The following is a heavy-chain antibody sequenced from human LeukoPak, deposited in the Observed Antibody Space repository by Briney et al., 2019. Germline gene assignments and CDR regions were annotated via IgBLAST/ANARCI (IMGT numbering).Heavy chain of an antibody. Sequence: GGSLRLSCAASAFTFSSYEMNWVRQAPGTGLEWFSYISRSGSTIYYADSVKARFTIYRDNAKNSLYLQMNSLRAEDKAVYYCARYYYDSSGLGDAFDIWGQGTMVTVSS. CDR3: ARYYYDSSGLGDAFDI. CDR1: AFTFSSYE. J-gene: IGHJ3*02. V-gene: IGHV3-48*03. D-gene: IGHD3-22*01. CDR2: ISRSGSTI.